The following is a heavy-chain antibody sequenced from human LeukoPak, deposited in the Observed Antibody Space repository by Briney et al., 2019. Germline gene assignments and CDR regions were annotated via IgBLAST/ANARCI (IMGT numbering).Heavy chain of an antibody. D-gene: IGHD6-19*01. V-gene: IGHV3-23*01. CDR3: AKDTTRSAVQVAVAGSFDY. CDR1: GFTFSSYG. Sequence: GGSLRLSCAASGFTFSSYGMSWVRQAPGKGLEWVSAISGSGGSTYYADSVKGWFTISRDKSKNTLYLQMNSLRAEDTAVYYCAKDTTRSAVQVAVAGSFDYWGQGTLVTVSS. CDR2: ISGSGGST. J-gene: IGHJ4*02.